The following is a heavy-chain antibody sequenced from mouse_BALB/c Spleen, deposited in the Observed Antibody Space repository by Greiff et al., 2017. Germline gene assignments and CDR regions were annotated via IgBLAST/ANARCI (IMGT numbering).Heavy chain of an antibody. CDR1: GFSLTSYD. J-gene: IGHJ4*01. Sequence: VKLVESGPGLVAPSQSLSITCTVSGFSLTSYDISWIRQPPGKGLEWLGVIWTGGGTNYNSAFMSRLSISKDNSKSQVFLKMNSLQTDDTAIYYCVRDQAMDYWGQGTSVTVSS. V-gene: IGHV2-9-2*01. CDR3: VRDQAMDY. CDR2: IWTGGGT.